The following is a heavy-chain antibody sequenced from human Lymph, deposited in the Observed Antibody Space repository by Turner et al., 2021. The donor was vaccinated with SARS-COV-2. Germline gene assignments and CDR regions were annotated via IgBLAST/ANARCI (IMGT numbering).Heavy chain of an antibody. Sequence: EVPLLESGGGLVQPGGSLRLSCAASGFTFSSYAMSWVRQAPGKGLEWVSAISGSGGDTYHADSVKGRFTISRDNSKNTLYLQMNSLRAEDTAVYYCAKGVRGAMIVVVIPYFDYWGQGTLVTVSS. CDR1: GFTFSSYA. V-gene: IGHV3-23*01. CDR2: ISGSGGDT. CDR3: AKGVRGAMIVVVIPYFDY. D-gene: IGHD3-22*01. J-gene: IGHJ4*02.